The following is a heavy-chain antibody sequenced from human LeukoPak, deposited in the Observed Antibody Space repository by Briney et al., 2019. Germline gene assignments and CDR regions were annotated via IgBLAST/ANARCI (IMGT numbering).Heavy chain of an antibody. CDR2: IRGSDGST. Sequence: GGSLRLSCAASGFSFTYYAMVWVRQAPGKGLEWVSGIRGSDGSTYYADFVKGRFTISSDTSKNTLYLQMNSLRAEDTAVYYCAKRATWGQGTLVTVSS. CDR1: GFSFTYYA. V-gene: IGHV3-23*01. J-gene: IGHJ5*02. CDR3: AKRAT.